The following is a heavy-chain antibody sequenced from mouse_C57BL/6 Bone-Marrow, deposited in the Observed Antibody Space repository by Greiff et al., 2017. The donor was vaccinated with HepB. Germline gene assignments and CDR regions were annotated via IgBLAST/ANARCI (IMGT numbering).Heavy chain of an antibody. V-gene: IGHV1-20*01. Sequence: VQLKQSGPELVKPGDSVKISCKASGYSFTGYFMNWVMQSHGKSLEWIGRINPYNGDTFYNQKFKGKATLTVDKSSSTAHMELRSLTSEDSAVYYCAQNYYGSSYYFDYWGQGTTLTVSS. CDR2: INPYNGDT. CDR3: AQNYYGSSYYFDY. D-gene: IGHD1-1*01. J-gene: IGHJ2*01. CDR1: GYSFTGYF.